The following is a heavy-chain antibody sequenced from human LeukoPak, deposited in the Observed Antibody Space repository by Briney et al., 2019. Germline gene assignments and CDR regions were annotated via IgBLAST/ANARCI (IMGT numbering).Heavy chain of an antibody. V-gene: IGHV1-8*03. D-gene: IGHD7-27*01. CDR1: GYIFTTYD. CDR2: LNPNSGNA. Sequence: ASVKVSCTASGYIFTTYDIGWVRQATGQGLEWMGWLNPNSGNAGYAQKFQGRVTISRNTSISTAYMELSSLSSDDTAIYYCARRKFLGWFDPWGQGTLVTVSS. CDR3: ARRKFLGWFDP. J-gene: IGHJ5*02.